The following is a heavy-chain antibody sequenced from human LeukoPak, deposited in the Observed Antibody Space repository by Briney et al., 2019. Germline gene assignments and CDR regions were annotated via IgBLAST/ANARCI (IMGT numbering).Heavy chain of an antibody. J-gene: IGHJ1*01. D-gene: IGHD3-22*01. CDR2: FDPEDGET. CDR3: ATHSSGYYYVNPLWQH. Sequence: ASVKVSCKASGYILTELSMHWVRQAPGKGLEGMGGFDPEDGETIYAQKFQGRITMTEDTSTDTAYMELSSLRSEDTAVYYCATHSSGYYYVNPLWQHWGQGTLVTVSS. CDR1: GYILTELS. V-gene: IGHV1-24*01.